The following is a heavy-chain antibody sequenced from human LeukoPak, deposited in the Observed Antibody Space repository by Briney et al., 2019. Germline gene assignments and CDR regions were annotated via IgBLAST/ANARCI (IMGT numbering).Heavy chain of an antibody. J-gene: IGHJ4*02. CDR2: INQDGSET. CDR3: ARWSGIRHSVDY. Sequence: PGGSLTLSCAPSGFTFSRYWMTWVRQAPGKGLQWVANINQDGSETHYLDSVKGRFTISRDDAKSSLILQMNVLRVEDAAFYSCARWSGIRHSVDYWGQGTLVTVSS. V-gene: IGHV3-7*04. D-gene: IGHD3-3*01. CDR1: GFTFSRYW.